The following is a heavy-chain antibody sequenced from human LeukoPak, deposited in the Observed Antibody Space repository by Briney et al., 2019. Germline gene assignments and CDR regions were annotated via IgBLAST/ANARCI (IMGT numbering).Heavy chain of an antibody. V-gene: IGHV4-4*07. D-gene: IGHD3-22*01. CDR2: IYTSGST. CDR3: ARDGHYYDASAPTFGNWFDP. J-gene: IGHJ5*02. CDR1: GGSISSYY. Sequence: PSETLSLTCTVSGGSISSYYWNWIRQPAGKGLEWIGRIYTSGSTNYNTSLKSRVTMSVDTSKNQFSLKLSSVTAADTAVYYCARDGHYYDASAPTFGNWFDPWGQGTLVTVSS.